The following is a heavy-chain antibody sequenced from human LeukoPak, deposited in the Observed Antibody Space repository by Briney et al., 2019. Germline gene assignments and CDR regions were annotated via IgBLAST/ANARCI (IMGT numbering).Heavy chain of an antibody. CDR3: ASSYYSSGWYFDY. V-gene: IGHV4-38-2*01. CDR2: IYHSGST. CDR1: GYSISSGYY. Sequence: PSETLSLTCAVSGYSISSGYYWGWIRQPPGKGLEWIGSIYHSGSTYFNPSLKSRVTISVDTSKNQFSLKLSSVTAANTAVYYCASSYYSSGWYFDYWGQGTLVTVSS. D-gene: IGHD6-19*01. J-gene: IGHJ4*02.